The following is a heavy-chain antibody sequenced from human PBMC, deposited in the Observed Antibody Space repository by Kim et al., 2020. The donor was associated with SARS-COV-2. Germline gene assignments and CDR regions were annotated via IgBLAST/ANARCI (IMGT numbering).Heavy chain of an antibody. CDR2: IYSDGTI. CDR1: AFTVSDNY. V-gene: IGHV3-53*01. D-gene: IGHD3-3*02. CDR3: ARDIFKPTFYYYGMDV. J-gene: IGHJ6*02. Sequence: GGSLRLSCAASAFTVSDNYMSWVRQAPGKGLEWVSIIYSDGTIYYIDSVKGRFTVSRDNSKNTLYLQMNGLRAEDTAVYYCARDIFKPTFYYYGMDVWG.